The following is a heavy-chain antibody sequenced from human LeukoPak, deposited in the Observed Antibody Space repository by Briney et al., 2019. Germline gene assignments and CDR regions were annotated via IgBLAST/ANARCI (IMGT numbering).Heavy chain of an antibody. CDR1: GFTFSSYS. J-gene: IGHJ3*02. CDR2: INSSSSYI. Sequence: GGSLRLSCAASGFTFSSYSMNWVRQAPGKGLEWVSSINSSSSYIYYADSVKGRFTISRDNAKNSLYLQMNSLRAEDTAVYYCARDVRFFGVVYAFDIWGQGTMVTVSS. D-gene: IGHD3-3*01. V-gene: IGHV3-21*01. CDR3: ARDVRFFGVVYAFDI.